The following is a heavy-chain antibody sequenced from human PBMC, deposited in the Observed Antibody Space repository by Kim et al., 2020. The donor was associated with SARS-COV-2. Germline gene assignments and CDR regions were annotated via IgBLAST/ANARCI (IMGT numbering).Heavy chain of an antibody. CDR2: IYYSGST. Sequence: SETLSLTCTVSGGSISSYYWSWIRQPPGKGLEWIGYIYYSGSTNYNPSLKSRVTISVDTSKNQFSLKLSSVIAADTAVYYCARDIAAAGTLRAYVWGSYGHCGMDVWGQGTTVTVSS. CDR1: GGSISSYY. CDR3: ARDIAAAGTLRAYVWGSYGHCGMDV. J-gene: IGHJ6*02. V-gene: IGHV4-59*13. D-gene: IGHD3-16*01.